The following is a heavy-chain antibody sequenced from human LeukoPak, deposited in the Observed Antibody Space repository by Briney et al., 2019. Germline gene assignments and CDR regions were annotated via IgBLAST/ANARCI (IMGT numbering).Heavy chain of an antibody. J-gene: IGHJ4*02. V-gene: IGHV4-59*01. CDR3: SRESGAFCPFGY. D-gene: IGHD1-26*01. CDR1: GGSISSYY. Sequence: SETLSLTCTVSGGSISSYYWSWIRQPPGKGLEWIGYIYYSGSTNYNPSLKSRVTISVETSKNQFSLKLSSVTAADTAIYYCSRESGAFCPFGYWGQGTLVIVPP. CDR2: IYYSGST.